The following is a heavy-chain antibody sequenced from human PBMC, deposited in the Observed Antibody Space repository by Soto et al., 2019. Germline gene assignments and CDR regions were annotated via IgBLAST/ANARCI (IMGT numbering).Heavy chain of an antibody. V-gene: IGHV4-30-2*01. Sequence: SETLSLTCAVSGGSISSGGYSWSWIRQPPGKGLEWSGYIYHSGSTYYNPSLKRRVNISVDRSKKQFSMKMSSVTAAAKAVYYCARAHGTYGADAFDIWGKGTLVT. D-gene: IGHD1-26*01. J-gene: IGHJ3*02. CDR2: IYHSGST. CDR3: ARAHGTYGADAFDI. CDR1: GGSISSGGYS.